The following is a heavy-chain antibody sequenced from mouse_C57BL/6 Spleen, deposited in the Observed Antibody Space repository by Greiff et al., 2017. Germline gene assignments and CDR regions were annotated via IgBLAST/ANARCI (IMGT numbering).Heavy chain of an antibody. CDR3: ARSPLWDVYVDY. CDR1: GYTFTSYW. CDR2: IDPSDSDT. Sequence: QVQLQQPGAELVRPGSSVKLSCKASGYTFTSYWMHWVKQRPIQGLEWIGNIDPSDSDTHYNQKFKDKATLTVDKSSSTAYMQLSSLTSEDSAVYYCARSPLWDVYVDYWGQGTTLTVSS. V-gene: IGHV1-52*01. D-gene: IGHD4-1*01. J-gene: IGHJ2*01.